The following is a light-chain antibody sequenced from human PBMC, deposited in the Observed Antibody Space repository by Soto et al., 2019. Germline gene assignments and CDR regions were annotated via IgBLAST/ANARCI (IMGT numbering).Light chain of an antibody. CDR2: GAS. V-gene: IGKV3-20*01. CDR3: QQYGSSRFT. J-gene: IGKJ3*01. CDR1: QSVSSSY. Sequence: ENVVTQSPGTLSLSPGERATLSCRASQSVSSSYLAWYQQKPGQAPRLLIYGASSRATGIPDRFSGSGSGTDFTLTISRLEPEDFAVYYCQQYGSSRFTFGPGTKVDIK.